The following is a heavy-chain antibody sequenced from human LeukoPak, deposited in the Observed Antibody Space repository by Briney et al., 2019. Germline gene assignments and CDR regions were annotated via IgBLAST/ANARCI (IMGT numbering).Heavy chain of an antibody. CDR3: ARDNGSGSYYTPYYYMDV. V-gene: IGHV1-2*02. J-gene: IGHJ6*03. Sequence: GASVKVSCKASGYTFTGYYMHWVRQAPGQGLEWMGWINPNSGGTNYAQKFQGRVTMTRDTSISTAYMELSRLRSDDTAVYYCARDNGSGSYYTPYYYMDVWGKGTTVTISS. CDR2: INPNSGGT. CDR1: GYTFTGYY. D-gene: IGHD3-10*01.